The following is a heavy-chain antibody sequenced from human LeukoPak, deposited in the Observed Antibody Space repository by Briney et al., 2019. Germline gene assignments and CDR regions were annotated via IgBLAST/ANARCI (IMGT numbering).Heavy chain of an antibody. CDR1: GGSISSYY. CDR2: IYTSGST. J-gene: IGHJ6*03. V-gene: IGHV4-4*07. D-gene: IGHD3-9*01. Sequence: SETLSLTCTVSGGSISSYYWSWIRQPAGKGLEWIGRIYTSGSTNYNPSLKSRVTMSVDTSKNQFSLKLSSVTAADTAVYYCAREELVINYYYYYMDVWGKGTTVTVSS. CDR3: AREELVINYYYYYMDV.